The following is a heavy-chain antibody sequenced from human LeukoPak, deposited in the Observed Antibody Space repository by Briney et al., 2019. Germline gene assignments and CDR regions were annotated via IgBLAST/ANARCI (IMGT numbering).Heavy chain of an antibody. D-gene: IGHD3-16*01. Sequence: GGSLGLSCAASGFTFSSYGMHWVRQAPGKGLEWVAVISYDGSNRYYADSVKGRFTISRDTSKNTLYLQMNSLRAEDTAVYYCAKTRSRNMITFGGVENWFDPWGQGTLVTVSS. V-gene: IGHV3-30*18. CDR3: AKTRSRNMITFGGVENWFDP. CDR2: ISYDGSNR. CDR1: GFTFSSYG. J-gene: IGHJ5*02.